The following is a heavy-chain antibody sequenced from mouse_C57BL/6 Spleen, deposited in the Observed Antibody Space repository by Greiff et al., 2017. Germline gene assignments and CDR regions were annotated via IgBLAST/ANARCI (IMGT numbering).Heavy chain of an antibody. CDR2: IDPETGGT. CDR3: TRVTNY. D-gene: IGHD2-12*01. Sequence: QVQLQQPGAELVMPGASVKLSCKASGYTFTDYEMHWVKQTPVHGLEWIGAIDPETGGTAYNQKFKGKAILTADKSSSTAYMELRSLTSEDSAVYYCTRVTNYWGQGTTLTVSS. V-gene: IGHV1-15*01. CDR1: GYTFTDYE. J-gene: IGHJ2*01.